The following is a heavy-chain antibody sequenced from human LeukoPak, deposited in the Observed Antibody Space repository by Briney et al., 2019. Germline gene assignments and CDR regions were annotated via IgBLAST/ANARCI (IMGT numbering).Heavy chain of an antibody. CDR3: ARAHHMVRGAFEY. CDR1: GFTFSSYE. J-gene: IGHJ4*02. D-gene: IGHD3-10*01. CDR2: ISSSGSTI. V-gene: IGHV3-48*03. Sequence: GGSLRLSCAASGFTFSSYEMNWVRQAPGKGLEWVSYISSSGSTIYYADSVKGRFTISRDNAKNSLYLQMNSLRAEDTAVYYCARAHHMVRGAFEYWGQGTLVTVSS.